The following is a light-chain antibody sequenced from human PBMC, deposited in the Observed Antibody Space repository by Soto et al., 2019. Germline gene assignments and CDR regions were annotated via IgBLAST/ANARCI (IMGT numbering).Light chain of an antibody. CDR2: AAS. J-gene: IGKJ1*01. CDR1: RDVGSD. Sequence: QMTQSPSSLSASVGEKIIITCRASRDVGSDVSWYQQKPGQAPKLLIYAASNLYTGVPSRFSGSRSGTEFTLTISSLQPEDFASYYCLQDYGDSWTLGQGTTLHIK. V-gene: IGKV1-6*01. CDR3: LQDYGDSWT.